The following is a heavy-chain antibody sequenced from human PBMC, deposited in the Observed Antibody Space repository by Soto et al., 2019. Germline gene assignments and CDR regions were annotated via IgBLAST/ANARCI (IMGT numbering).Heavy chain of an antibody. CDR3: ARALAAAGTGFDY. D-gene: IGHD6-13*01. V-gene: IGHV4-30-4*01. CDR2: IYYSGST. CDR1: GGSISSGDYY. J-gene: IGHJ4*02. Sequence: QVQLQESGPGLVKPSQTLSLTCTVSGGSISSGDYYWSWIRQPPGKGLEWIGYIYYSGSTYYNPSLKSRVTISVDTSKIQFSLKLSSVTAADTAVYYCARALAAAGTGFDYWGQGTLVTVSS.